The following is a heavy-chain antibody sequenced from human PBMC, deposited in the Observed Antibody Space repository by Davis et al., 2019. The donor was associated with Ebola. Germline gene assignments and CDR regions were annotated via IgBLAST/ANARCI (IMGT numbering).Heavy chain of an antibody. CDR1: GDTFRRFA. Sequence: SVKVSCKASGDTFRRFAITWVRHAPGQGLVWMGTIVPFLRSTNYAQTFQGRVTITADESTGTAYMELSSLRYDDTAVYYCARYSDISLGFDPWGQGTLVAVSS. J-gene: IGHJ5*02. CDR2: IVPFLRST. D-gene: IGHD3-22*01. V-gene: IGHV1-69*11. CDR3: ARYSDISLGFDP.